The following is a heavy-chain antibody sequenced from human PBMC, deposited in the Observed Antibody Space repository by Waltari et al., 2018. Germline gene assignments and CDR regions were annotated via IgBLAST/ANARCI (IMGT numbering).Heavy chain of an antibody. CDR1: GGPISTNYH. D-gene: IGHD4-17*01. CDR2: MQYRGST. V-gene: IGHV4-39*01. J-gene: IGHJ1*01. Sequence: QLQLQESGPGLVKPSEPTSLTCTVSGGPISTNYHWGWIRQPPGKGLEWMGNMQYRGSTFYNPSLKSRVTISLDTSKNQFSLRLSSVGAADTAVYFCGRIAFGDDGGYFQHWGQGTLVTVSS. CDR3: GRIAFGDDGGYFQH.